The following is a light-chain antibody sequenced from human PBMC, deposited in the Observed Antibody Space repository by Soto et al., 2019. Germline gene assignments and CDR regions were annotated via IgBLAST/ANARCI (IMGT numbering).Light chain of an antibody. J-gene: IGLJ1*01. CDR1: RSDVGGYNY. CDR3: SSYGSSSTEV. Sequence: QSALTQPASVSGSPGQSVTISCTGTRSDVGGYNYVSWYQQHPGKAPKLMIYDVSNRPSGVANRFSGSKSGNTASLTISGLQAEDDADYYCSSYGSSSTEVFGTGTKLTVL. V-gene: IGLV2-14*01. CDR2: DVS.